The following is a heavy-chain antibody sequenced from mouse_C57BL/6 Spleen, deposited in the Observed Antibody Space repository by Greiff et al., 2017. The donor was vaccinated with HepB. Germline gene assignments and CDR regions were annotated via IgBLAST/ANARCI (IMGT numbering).Heavy chain of an antibody. CDR2: ISSGGDYI. Sequence: EVKLVESGEGLVKPGGSLKLSCAASGFTFSSYAMSWVRQTPEKRLEWVAYISSGGDYIYYADPVKGRFTISRDNARNTLYLQMSSLKSEDTAMYYCTSTYGNFWYFDVWGTGTTVTVSS. CDR3: TSTYGNFWYFDV. V-gene: IGHV5-9-1*02. CDR1: GFTFSSYA. J-gene: IGHJ1*03. D-gene: IGHD2-1*01.